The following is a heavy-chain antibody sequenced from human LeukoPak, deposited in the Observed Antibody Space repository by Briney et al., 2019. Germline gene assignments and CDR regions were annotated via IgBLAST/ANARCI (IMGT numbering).Heavy chain of an antibody. CDR3: ARGDSSGYYYKFDY. V-gene: IGHV4-59*01. D-gene: IGHD3-22*01. J-gene: IGHJ4*02. CDR1: GGSISSYF. CDR2: IYYSGST. Sequence: SETLSLTCTLSGGSISSYFWSWIRQPPGKKLEWIGYIYYSGSTNYNPSLKSRVTISVDTSKNQFSLKLSSVTAADTAVYYCARGDSSGYYYKFDYWGQGTLVTVSS.